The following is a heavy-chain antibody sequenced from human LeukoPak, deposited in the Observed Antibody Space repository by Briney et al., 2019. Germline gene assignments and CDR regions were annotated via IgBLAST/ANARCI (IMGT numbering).Heavy chain of an antibody. J-gene: IGHJ4*02. CDR1: GFTFSSYA. Sequence: PGGSLRLSCAASGFTFSSYAMHWVRQAPGKGLEWVAVISYDGSNKYYADSVKGRFTISRDNSKNTLYLQMNSLRAEDTAVYYCAREGHGGTLDYWGQGTLVTVSS. V-gene: IGHV3-30*04. CDR2: ISYDGSNK. CDR3: AREGHGGTLDY. D-gene: IGHD4-23*01.